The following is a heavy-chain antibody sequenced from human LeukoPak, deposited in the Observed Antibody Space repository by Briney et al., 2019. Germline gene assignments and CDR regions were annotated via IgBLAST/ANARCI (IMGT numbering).Heavy chain of an antibody. V-gene: IGHV3-48*03. D-gene: IGHD2-15*01. CDR3: ARDDCNGGSCYPDY. J-gene: IGHJ4*02. CDR1: GFTFSGYN. CDR2: ISSTGSTK. Sequence: GGSLRLSCAASGFTFSGYNMNWVRQAPGKGLEWVSYISSTGSTKYYADSVKGRFTISRDNAKSSLYLQMNSLRAEDTAVYYCARDDCNGGSCYPDYWGQGTLLTVSS.